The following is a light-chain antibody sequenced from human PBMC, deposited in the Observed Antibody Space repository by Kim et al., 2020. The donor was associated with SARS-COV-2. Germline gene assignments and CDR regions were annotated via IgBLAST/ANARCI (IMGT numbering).Light chain of an antibody. J-gene: IGKJ1*01. CDR1: QGINND. Sequence: ASVGDRVTITCRASQGINNDLAWYQQKPGKVPKVLIYAASALQSGVPSRFSCSGSGTDFTLTIGSLQPEDVGTYYCQKYNGAPWTFGQGTKVDIK. V-gene: IGKV1-27*01. CDR2: AAS. CDR3: QKYNGAPWT.